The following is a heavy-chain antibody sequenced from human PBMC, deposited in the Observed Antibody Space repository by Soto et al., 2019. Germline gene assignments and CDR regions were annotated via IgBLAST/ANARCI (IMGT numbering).Heavy chain of an antibody. Sequence: TLSLTCSVSGGSINSGGYYWTWIRQHPGKGLEWIGYIFYSRTTSYNPSLKSRVTISGDTSKNQFSLTLRSVTAADSAVYYCARESPAELAHYFDFWGQETQVT. CDR3: ARESPAELAHYFDF. CDR1: GGSINSGGYY. J-gene: IGHJ4*01. D-gene: IGHD6-6*01. V-gene: IGHV4-31*03. CDR2: IFYSRTT.